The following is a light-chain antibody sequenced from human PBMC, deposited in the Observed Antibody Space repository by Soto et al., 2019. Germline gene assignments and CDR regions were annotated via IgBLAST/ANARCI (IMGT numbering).Light chain of an antibody. J-gene: IGKJ1*01. CDR2: WAS. CDR1: QSVLYSSNNKNY. V-gene: IGKV4-1*01. CDR3: QQYYSTPPWT. Sequence: DIVMTQSPDSLAVSLGERATINCKPSQSVLYSSNNKNYLAWYQQKPGQPPKLLFYWASTRESGVPDRFSGSGSGTDFTLTISSLQAEDVAVYYCQQYYSTPPWTFGQGTKVEIK.